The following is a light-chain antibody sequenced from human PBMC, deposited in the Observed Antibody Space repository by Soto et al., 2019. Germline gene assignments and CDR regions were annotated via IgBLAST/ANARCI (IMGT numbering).Light chain of an antibody. CDR2: NAS. V-gene: IGKV3-20*01. Sequence: EIVLTQSPATLSLSPGERATLSCRASQSVGRDYLGWYQQKPGQAPRLVIYNASNRASGIPDRVSGSGSGTDFTLTISRLEPEDFAVYYCHQYAYAPWTFGQGTKVEIK. CDR3: HQYAYAPWT. J-gene: IGKJ1*01. CDR1: QSVGRDY.